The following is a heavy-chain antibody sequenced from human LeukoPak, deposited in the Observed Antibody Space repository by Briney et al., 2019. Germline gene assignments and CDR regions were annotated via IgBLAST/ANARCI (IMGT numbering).Heavy chain of an antibody. CDR2: IYYSGTT. J-gene: IGHJ4*02. CDR3: ARSRTNRDVYIFYY. CDR1: GGSISIYY. D-gene: IGHD5-24*01. Sequence: SETLSLTCTVSGGSISIYYWSWIRQPPGKGLEWIGYIYYSGTTNYNPSLKSRVTISTDSSKNQFSLNLTSVTAADTAVYYCARSRTNRDVYIFYYWGQGTLVTVSS. V-gene: IGHV4-59*08.